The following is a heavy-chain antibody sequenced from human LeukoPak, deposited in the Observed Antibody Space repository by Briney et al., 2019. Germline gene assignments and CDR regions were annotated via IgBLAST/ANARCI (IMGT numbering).Heavy chain of an antibody. CDR1: GFTFSSYA. CDR2: IYSGGST. Sequence: GGSLRLSCAASGFTFSSYAMSWVRQAPGKGLEWVSVIYSGGSTYYADSVKGRFTISRDNSKNTLYLQMNSLRAEDTAVYYCARDTPLSGLDMWGQGTMVTVSS. V-gene: IGHV3-53*01. D-gene: IGHD1-26*01. CDR3: ARDTPLSGLDM. J-gene: IGHJ3*02.